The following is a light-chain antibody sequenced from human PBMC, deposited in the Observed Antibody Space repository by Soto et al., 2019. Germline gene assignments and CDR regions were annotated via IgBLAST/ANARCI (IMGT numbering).Light chain of an antibody. CDR3: QQRSNWPPWT. CDR1: QSVSSY. V-gene: IGKV3-11*01. J-gene: IGKJ1*01. CDR2: DAS. Sequence: EIVLTQTPATRSLSPGERATLSCRASQSVSSYLAWYQQKPGQAPRLLIYDASNRATGIPARFSGSGSGTDFTLTISSLEPEAFAVYYCQQRSNWPPWTFGQGTKVEIK.